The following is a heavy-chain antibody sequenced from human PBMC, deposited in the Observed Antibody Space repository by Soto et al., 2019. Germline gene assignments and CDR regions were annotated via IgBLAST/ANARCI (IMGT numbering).Heavy chain of an antibody. CDR2: NYYSGST. Sequence: TGPGPYFASETLSLTCTVSGDSISSGDYYWSWIRQPPGKGLEWIGYNYYSGSTYYNPSLKSGVTISLDTSKNKFSLRLSSVTAADTAVYYCARERVPLAIHHTWFDPWGQGILVTVSS. CDR1: GDSISSGDYY. V-gene: IGHV4-30-4*01. CDR3: ARERVPLAIHHTWFDP. D-gene: IGHD2-2*02. J-gene: IGHJ5*02.